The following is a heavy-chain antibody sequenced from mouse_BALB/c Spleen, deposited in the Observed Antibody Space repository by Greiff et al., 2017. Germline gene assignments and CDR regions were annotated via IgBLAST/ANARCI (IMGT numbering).Heavy chain of an antibody. V-gene: IGHV5-6-5*01. CDR1: GFTFSSYA. J-gene: IGHJ2*01. CDR3: ARGWGWLLGDFLFDY. D-gene: IGHD2-3*01. Sequence: EVNVVESGGGLVKPGGSLKLSCAASGFTFSSYAMSWVRQTPEKRLEWVASISSGGSTYYPDSVKGRFTISRDNARNILYLQMSSLRSEDTAMYYCARGWGWLLGDFLFDYWGQGTTLTVSS. CDR2: ISSGGST.